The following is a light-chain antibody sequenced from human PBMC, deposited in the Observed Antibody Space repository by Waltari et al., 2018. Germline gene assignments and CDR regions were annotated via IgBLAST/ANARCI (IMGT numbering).Light chain of an antibody. CDR3: QEYDTLPVT. V-gene: IGKV1-5*03. CDR1: QSGKNN. J-gene: IGKJ4*01. CDR2: KSS. Sequence: DIQMTLSPSPLPAPVGDRVTINCRARQSGKNNLAWDQQKPGKAPKVVIHKSSRLESGVPSRFSGSGYGTEFTLTISSLQPDDFATYYCQEYDTLPVTFGGGTKVEIK.